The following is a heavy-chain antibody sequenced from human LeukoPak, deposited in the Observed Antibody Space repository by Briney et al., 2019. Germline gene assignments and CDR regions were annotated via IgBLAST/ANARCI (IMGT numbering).Heavy chain of an antibody. V-gene: IGHV3-33*01. CDR1: GFTFSHYG. CDR3: ASRGGTTVTHVPGWSAFDS. J-gene: IGHJ3*02. D-gene: IGHD4-17*01. Sequence: PGGSLRLSCAASGFTFSHYGMHWVRQAPGKGLEWVAVIWHDGSNEYYADSVKGQFTISRDNSKNTLYLQMNSLRAEDTAVYYCASRGGTTVTHVPGWSAFDSWGQGTMVTVSS. CDR2: IWHDGSNE.